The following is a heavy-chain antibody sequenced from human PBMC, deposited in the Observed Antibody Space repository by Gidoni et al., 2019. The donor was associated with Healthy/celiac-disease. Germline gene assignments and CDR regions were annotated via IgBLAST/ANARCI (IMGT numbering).Heavy chain of an antibody. CDR1: GYTFTSYG. J-gene: IGHJ5*02. Sequence: QAQLVQSGAEVKKPGASVTVSCKASGYTFTSYGISWVRQAPGQGLEWMGWISAYNGNTNHAQKLQGRVTMTTDTSTSTAYMELRSLRSDDTAVYYCARDRYDFWSGYRGKFDPWGQGTLVTVSS. D-gene: IGHD3-3*01. CDR2: ISAYNGNT. V-gene: IGHV1-18*04. CDR3: ARDRYDFWSGYRGKFDP.